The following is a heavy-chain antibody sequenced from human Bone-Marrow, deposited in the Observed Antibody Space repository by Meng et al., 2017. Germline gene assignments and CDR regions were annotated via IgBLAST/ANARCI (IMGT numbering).Heavy chain of an antibody. CDR3: ARAYGSGSYLRAYYFDY. D-gene: IGHD3-10*01. CDR1: GYTFTGYY. CDR2: INPNSGGT. Sequence: GRLWQSGAGGKRPGASVKVSCKASGYTFTGYYMHWVRQAPGQGLEWMGRINPNSGGTNYAQKFQGRVTMTRDTSISTAYMELSRLRSDDTAVYYCARAYGSGSYLRAYYFDYWGQGTLVTVSS. J-gene: IGHJ4*02. V-gene: IGHV1-2*06.